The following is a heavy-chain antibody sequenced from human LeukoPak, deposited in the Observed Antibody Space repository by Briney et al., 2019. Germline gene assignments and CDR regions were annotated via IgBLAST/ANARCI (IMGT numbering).Heavy chain of an antibody. CDR2: IYTSGST. Sequence: SETLSLTCTVSGGSISSYYWSWIRQPAGKGLEWIGRIYTSGSTNYNPSLKSRVTMSVDTSKNQFSPKLSSVTAADTAVYYCARDPLVGDFWSGYSHVGPDAFDIWGQGTMVTVSS. CDR3: ARDPLVGDFWSGYSHVGPDAFDI. V-gene: IGHV4-4*07. CDR1: GGSISSYY. D-gene: IGHD3-3*01. J-gene: IGHJ3*02.